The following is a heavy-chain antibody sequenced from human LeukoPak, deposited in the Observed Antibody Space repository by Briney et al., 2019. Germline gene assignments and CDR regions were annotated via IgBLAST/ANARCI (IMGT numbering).Heavy chain of an antibody. CDR3: ASETSGSYETGNDY. Sequence: SVKVSCKASGGTFSSYAISWVRQAPGQGLEWMGRIIPILGIANYAQKFQGRVTITADKSTSTAYMELSSLRSEDTAVYYCASETSGSYETGNDYWGQGTLVTVSS. V-gene: IGHV1-69*04. CDR2: IIPILGIA. J-gene: IGHJ4*02. D-gene: IGHD1-26*01. CDR1: GGTFSSYA.